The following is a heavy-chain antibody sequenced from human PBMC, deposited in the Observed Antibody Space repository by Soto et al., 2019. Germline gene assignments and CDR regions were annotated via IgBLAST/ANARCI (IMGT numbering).Heavy chain of an antibody. V-gene: IGHV3-23*01. J-gene: IGHJ4*02. CDR3: AKGSDSSRPYYFDY. CDR2: ITGSGGDR. CDR1: GVMFSNYA. Sequence: EVRLLESGGGLVQPGGSLRLSCVASGVMFSNYAMSWVRQAPGKGLEWFSAITGSGGDRYHADSVKGRFTISRDNSKNTLFLQMNSLRAEDTAVYYCAKGSDSSRPYYFDYWGQGTLVTVSS. D-gene: IGHD3-22*01.